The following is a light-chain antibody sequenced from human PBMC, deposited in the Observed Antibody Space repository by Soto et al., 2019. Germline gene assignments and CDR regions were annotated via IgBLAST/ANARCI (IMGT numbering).Light chain of an antibody. V-gene: IGKV3-15*01. CDR3: QQYNNWPYT. CDR1: QRVGRN. Sequence: EIVMTQSPVALSVSPGERAALSGRASQRVGRNFAWYQQRPGQAPRVLIYGTSTRATGVPARFSGSGSGTDFTLTISSLQSEDFAVYYCQQYNNWPYTFGQGTRLEIK. CDR2: GTS. J-gene: IGKJ2*01.